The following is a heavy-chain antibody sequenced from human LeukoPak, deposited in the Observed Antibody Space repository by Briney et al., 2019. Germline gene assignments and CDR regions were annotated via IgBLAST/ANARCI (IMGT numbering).Heavy chain of an antibody. Sequence: SETLSLTCSVSGGSVTSGSYYWSWIRQPPGKELEWIGYISYRGSTNYNPSLKSRVTISVDTSKNQFSLKLSSVTAADTAVYYCARRNDFDIWGQGTMVTVSS. CDR2: ISYRGST. CDR3: ARRNDFDI. CDR1: GGSVTSGSYY. J-gene: IGHJ3*02. V-gene: IGHV4-61*01.